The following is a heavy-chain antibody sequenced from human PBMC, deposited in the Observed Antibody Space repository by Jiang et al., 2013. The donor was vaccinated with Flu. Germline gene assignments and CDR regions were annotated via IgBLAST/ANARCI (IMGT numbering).Heavy chain of an antibody. V-gene: IGHV6-1*01. CDR1: GDSVSSNSVA. CDR3: TRAGIRFDF. CDR2: TYYRSKWIY. D-gene: IGHD2-21*01. J-gene: IGHJ4*02. Sequence: SQTLSLTCAISGDSVSSNSVAWNWIRQSPSRGLEWLGRTYYRSKWIYDYAVSVKSRISINPDTSKNQFSLQLNSVTPEDTAVYYCTRAGIRFDFWGQGSLVTVSS.